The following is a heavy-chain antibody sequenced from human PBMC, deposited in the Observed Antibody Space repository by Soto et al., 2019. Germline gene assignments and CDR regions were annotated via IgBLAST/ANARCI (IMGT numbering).Heavy chain of an antibody. CDR2: INPNSGGT. J-gene: IGHJ4*02. V-gene: IGHV1-2*04. CDR1: GYTFTDYY. D-gene: IGHD3-22*01. CDR3: ATSIQQTLSYDSRGYCALDY. Sequence: VASVKVSCKASGYTFTDYYMNWVRQAPGQGLEWMGWINPNSGGTNYAQKLQGWVTMTRDTSISTGYMELSRLASDDTAVYYCATSIQQTLSYDSRGYCALDYWGPGALVTDAS.